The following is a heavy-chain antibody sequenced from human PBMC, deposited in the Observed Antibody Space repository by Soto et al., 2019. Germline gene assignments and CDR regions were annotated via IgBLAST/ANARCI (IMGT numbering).Heavy chain of an antibody. CDR3: ARLVLMVYALDY. D-gene: IGHD2-8*01. V-gene: IGHV4-31*03. J-gene: IGHJ4*02. Sequence: SETLSLTCTVSGGSISSGGYYWSWIRQHPGRGLEWIGYIYYSGSTYYNPSLKSRVTISVDTSKNQFSLKLSSVTAADTAVYYCARLVLMVYALDYWGQGTLVTVSS. CDR2: IYYSGST. CDR1: GGSISSGGYY.